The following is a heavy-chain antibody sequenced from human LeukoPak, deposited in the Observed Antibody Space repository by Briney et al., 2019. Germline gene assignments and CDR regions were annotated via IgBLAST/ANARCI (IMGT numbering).Heavy chain of an antibody. CDR1: GFTFDDYG. CDR2: INWKGGSR. CDR3: AAGTIRFEFYYYMDV. J-gene: IGHJ6*03. Sequence: PGGSLRLSCAASGFTFDDYGMSWVRQAPGKGLQWVSDINWKGGSRGYADSVKGRFTISRDNAKNSLYLQMNSQRAEDTALYYGAAGTIRFEFYYYMDVWGKGTTVTVSS. D-gene: IGHD1-7*01. V-gene: IGHV3-20*04.